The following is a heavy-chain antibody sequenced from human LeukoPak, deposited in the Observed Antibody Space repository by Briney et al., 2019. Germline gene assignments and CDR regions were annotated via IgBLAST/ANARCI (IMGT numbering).Heavy chain of an antibody. CDR1: GFTFSSYA. V-gene: IGHV3-64D*06. Sequence: GGSLRLSCSASGFTFSSYAMHWVRQAPGKGLEYVSAISSNGGSTYYADSVKGRFTISRDNSKNTLYLQMSSLRAEDTAVYYCVKGIVATISYSDYWGQGTLVTVSS. CDR3: VKGIVATISYSDY. CDR2: ISSNGGST. J-gene: IGHJ4*02. D-gene: IGHD5-12*01.